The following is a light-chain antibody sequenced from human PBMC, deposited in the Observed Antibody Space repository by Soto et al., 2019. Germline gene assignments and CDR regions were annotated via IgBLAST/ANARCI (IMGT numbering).Light chain of an antibody. J-gene: IGKJ1*01. CDR3: QQYNGWPRT. Sequence: EIVMTQSPATLSVSPGERATLSCRASQSVSSKLAWYQQKPGQAPRLLIYGTSTRATGIPARFSGSGSGTEFTLTSSSLESEDFAFYYCQQYNGWPRTFGQGTKVEI. CDR1: QSVSSK. CDR2: GTS. V-gene: IGKV3-15*01.